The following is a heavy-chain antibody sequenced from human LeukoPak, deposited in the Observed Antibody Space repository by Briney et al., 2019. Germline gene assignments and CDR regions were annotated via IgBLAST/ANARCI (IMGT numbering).Heavy chain of an antibody. CDR3: ARGGVVVPAAMLGDYYYYYYMDV. Sequence: GGSLRLSCAASGFTFSSYSMNWVRQAPGKGLEWVSSISSSSSHIYYADSVKGRFTISRDNAKNSLYLQMNSVRAEDTAVYYCARGGVVVPAAMLGDYYYYYYMDVWGKGTTVTISS. J-gene: IGHJ6*03. V-gene: IGHV3-21*01. D-gene: IGHD2-2*01. CDR2: ISSSSSHI. CDR1: GFTFSSYS.